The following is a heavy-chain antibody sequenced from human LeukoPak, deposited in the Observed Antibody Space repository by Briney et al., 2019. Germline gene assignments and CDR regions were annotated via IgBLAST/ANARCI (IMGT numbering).Heavy chain of an antibody. D-gene: IGHD3-22*01. J-gene: IGHJ4*02. CDR2: IYTSGST. Sequence: PSQTLSLTCTVSGDSISSGSYCWSWIRQPAGKGLEWIGRIYTSGSTNYNPSLKSRVTISVDTSKNQFSLKLSSVTAADTAVYYCAREEYYPDNSGYYPDFWGQGTLVTVSS. CDR1: GDSISSGSYC. V-gene: IGHV4-61*02. CDR3: AREEYYPDNSGYYPDF.